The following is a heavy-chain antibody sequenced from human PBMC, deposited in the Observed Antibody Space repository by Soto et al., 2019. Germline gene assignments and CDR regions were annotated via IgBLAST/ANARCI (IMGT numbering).Heavy chain of an antibody. CDR2: IYYSGST. Sequence: PSETLSLTCTVSGGSISSGGYYWSWIRQHPGKGLEWIGYIYYSGSTYYNPSLKSRVTISVDTSKNQFSLKLSSVTATDTAVYYCARGVYDIWTGYYYFDYWGKGTLVIVAS. V-gene: IGHV4-31*03. D-gene: IGHD3-9*01. J-gene: IGHJ4*02. CDR1: GGSISSGGYY. CDR3: ARGVYDIWTGYYYFDY.